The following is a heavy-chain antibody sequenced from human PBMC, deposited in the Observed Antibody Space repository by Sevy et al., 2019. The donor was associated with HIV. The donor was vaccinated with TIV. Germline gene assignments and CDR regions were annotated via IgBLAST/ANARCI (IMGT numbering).Heavy chain of an antibody. CDR2: IKQDGNEK. CDR3: AREAVAGRSGPWKADYYYAGMDV. CDR1: GFIFSDYW. Sequence: GGSLRLSCVASGFIFSDYWMTWVRQAPGKGLEWVANIKQDGNEKYYMDSAKGRFTISRDKAKNSVYLQVNNLRAEDTAVYYCAREAVAGRSGPWKADYYYAGMDVWGQGTTVTVSS. J-gene: IGHJ6*02. V-gene: IGHV3-7*01. D-gene: IGHD6-19*01.